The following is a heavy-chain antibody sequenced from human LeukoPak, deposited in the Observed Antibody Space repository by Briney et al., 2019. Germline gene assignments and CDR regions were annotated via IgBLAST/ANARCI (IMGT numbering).Heavy chain of an antibody. D-gene: IGHD2-15*01. CDR1: GYTFTGYY. CDR3: ARGAHCSGGSCKRIHAFDI. J-gene: IGHJ3*02. Sequence: ASVKVSCKASGYTFTGYYMHWVRQAPGQGLEWMGWINPNSGGTNYAQKFQGRVTMTRDTSISTAYMELSRLRSDDTAVYYCARGAHCSGGSCKRIHAFDIWGQGTMVTVSS. V-gene: IGHV1-2*02. CDR2: INPNSGGT.